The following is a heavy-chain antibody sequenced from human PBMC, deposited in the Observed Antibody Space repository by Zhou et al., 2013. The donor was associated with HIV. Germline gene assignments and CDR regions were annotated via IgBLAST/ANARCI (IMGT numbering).Heavy chain of an antibody. J-gene: IGHJ5*02. V-gene: IGHV1-69*05. CDR3: ARVRTRMAVAGPDPEPYNWFDP. D-gene: IGHD6-19*01. CDR2: FIPVFGRA. Sequence: QVQLVQSGAEVKKPGSSVRVSCKASGGTLSSHVISWVRQAPGQGPEWMGAFIPVFGRADYAQKFQGRVSITTDESTNLAYLELSSLRSEDTAVYYCARVRTRMAVAGPDPEPYNWFDPWGQGTLVTVSS. CDR1: GGTLSSHV.